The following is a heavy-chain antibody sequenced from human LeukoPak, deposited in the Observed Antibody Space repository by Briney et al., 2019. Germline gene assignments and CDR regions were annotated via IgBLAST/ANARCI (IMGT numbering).Heavy chain of an antibody. D-gene: IGHD2-2*01. CDR3: ARDCSSTSCSVYSDGMDV. CDR2: IWYDGSNK. Sequence: QPGRSLRLSCAASGFTFSSYGMHWVRQAPGKGLEWVAVIWYDGSNKYYADSVKGRFTTSRDNSKNTLYLQMNSLRAEDTAVYYCARDCSSTSCSVYSDGMDVWGQGTTVTVSS. CDR1: GFTFSSYG. J-gene: IGHJ6*02. V-gene: IGHV3-33*01.